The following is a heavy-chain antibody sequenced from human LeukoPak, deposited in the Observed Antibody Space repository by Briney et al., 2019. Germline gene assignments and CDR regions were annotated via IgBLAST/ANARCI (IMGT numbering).Heavy chain of an antibody. V-gene: IGHV4-34*01. Sequence: PSETLSLTCAVYGGSFSGYYWSWIRQPPGKGLEWIGEINHSESTNYNPSLKSRVTISVDTSKNQFSLKLSSVTAADTAVYYCARGQGIVVVPAANWFDPWGQGTLVTVSS. CDR1: GGSFSGYY. CDR3: ARGQGIVVVPAANWFDP. J-gene: IGHJ5*02. D-gene: IGHD2-2*01. CDR2: INHSEST.